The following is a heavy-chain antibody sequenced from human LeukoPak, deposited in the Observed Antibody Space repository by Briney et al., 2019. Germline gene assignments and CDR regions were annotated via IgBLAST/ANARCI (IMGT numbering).Heavy chain of an antibody. CDR3: ASSPSLRFLEWLPTDY. V-gene: IGHV3-23*01. CDR1: GFTFSSYA. J-gene: IGHJ4*02. Sequence: GGSLRLSCAASGFTFSSYAMSWVRQAPGKGLEWVSSISGSGDYTYYTDSVKGRFIISRDNAKNSLYLQMNSLRAEDTAVYYCASSPSLRFLEWLPTDYWGQGTLVTVSS. D-gene: IGHD3-3*01. CDR2: ISGSGDYT.